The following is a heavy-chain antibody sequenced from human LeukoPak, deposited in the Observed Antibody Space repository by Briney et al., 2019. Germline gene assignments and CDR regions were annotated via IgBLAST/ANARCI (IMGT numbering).Heavy chain of an antibody. Sequence: PGGSLRLSCAVSGFPFSTFWMSWVRQAPGKGLEWVANINQDGSEKCYVDSARGSFAISRDNAKNSLYLQMNSLRPEDTAMYYCTGETYYFDHWGQGALVTVSS. CDR3: TGETYYFDH. J-gene: IGHJ4*02. CDR1: GFPFSTFW. V-gene: IGHV3-7*04. CDR2: INQDGSEK.